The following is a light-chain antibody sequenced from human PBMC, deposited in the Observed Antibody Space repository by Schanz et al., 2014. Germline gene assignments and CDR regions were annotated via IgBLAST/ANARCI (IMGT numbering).Light chain of an antibody. CDR3: RSYAGSNNFYV. J-gene: IGLJ1*01. CDR2: DVS. Sequence: QSALTQPASVSGSPGQSITISCTGTSSDVGGYNYVSWYQQHPGKAPKLMIYDVSNRPSGVPDRFSGSKSGNTASLTVSGLQAEDEADYYCRSYAGSNNFYVFGTGTKLTVL. CDR1: SSDVGGYNY. V-gene: IGLV2-8*01.